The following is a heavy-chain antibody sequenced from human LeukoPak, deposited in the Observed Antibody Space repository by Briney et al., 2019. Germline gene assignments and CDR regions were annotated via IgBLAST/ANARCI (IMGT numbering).Heavy chain of an antibody. J-gene: IGHJ4*02. Sequence: ASVKVSCKASGYTFIHYYMHWVRQARGQGLEWMGRIDGETGNTRYAQNFQGRVSMTRGTSTSTVYMELSSLRFEDTAVYYCARDPGGNYFGPGTHFAYWGQGALVTVSS. D-gene: IGHD3-10*01. CDR2: IDGETGNT. CDR1: GYTFIHYY. V-gene: IGHV1-46*01. CDR3: ARDPGGNYFGPGTHFAY.